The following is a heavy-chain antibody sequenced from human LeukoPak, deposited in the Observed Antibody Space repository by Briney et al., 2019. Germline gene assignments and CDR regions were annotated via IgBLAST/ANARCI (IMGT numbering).Heavy chain of an antibody. D-gene: IGHD3-10*01. J-gene: IGHJ5*02. CDR1: GYTFTGYY. CDR2: INPNSGGT. V-gene: IGHV1-2*02. CDR3: ARDTDYYGSGSSWFDP. Sequence: GASVKVSYKASGYTFTGYYMHWVRQAPGQGLEWMGWINPNSGGTNYAQKFQGRVTMTTDTSTSTAYMELRSLRSDDTAVYYCARDTDYYGSGSSWFDPWGQGTLVTVSS.